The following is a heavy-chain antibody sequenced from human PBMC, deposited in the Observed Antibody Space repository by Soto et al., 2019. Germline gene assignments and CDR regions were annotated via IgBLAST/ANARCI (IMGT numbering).Heavy chain of an antibody. CDR3: AKTYYYDRSGYYQNWFDP. D-gene: IGHD3-22*01. CDR1: GFTFSSYA. Sequence: PGGSLRLSCAASGFTFSSYAMHWIRHAPGKGLEWVAIISFDGSNEYYADSVKGRFTISRDNSKNTLYLQVRSLRAEDTAVYYCAKTYYYDRSGYYQNWFDPWGQGTLVTVSS. CDR2: ISFDGSNE. J-gene: IGHJ5*02. V-gene: IGHV3-30-3*02.